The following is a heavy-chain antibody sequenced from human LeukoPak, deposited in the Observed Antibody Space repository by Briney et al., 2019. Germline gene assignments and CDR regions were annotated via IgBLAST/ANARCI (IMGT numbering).Heavy chain of an antibody. CDR3: ARDQVGYSYANYYYGMDV. CDR1: GGSISSYY. CDR2: IYYSGST. D-gene: IGHD5-18*01. J-gene: IGHJ6*02. Sequence: SETLSLTCTVSGGSISSYYWSWIRQPPGKGLEWIGYIYYSGSTYYNPSLKSRVTISVDTSKNQFSLKLSSVTAADTAVYYCARDQVGYSYANYYYGMDVWGQGTTVTVSS. V-gene: IGHV4-59*12.